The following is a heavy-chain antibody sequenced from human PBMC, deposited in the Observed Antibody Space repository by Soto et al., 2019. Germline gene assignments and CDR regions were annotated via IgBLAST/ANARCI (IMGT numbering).Heavy chain of an antibody. V-gene: IGHV4-39*01. CDR2: IYYSGST. J-gene: IGHJ4*02. Sequence: SETLSLTCTVSGGSISSISYYWGWIRQPPGKGLEWIGSIYYSGSTYYNPSLKSRVTISVDTSKNQFSLKLSSVTAADTAVYYCARGYSSGWYPFDYWGQGTLVTVSS. CDR1: GGSISSISYY. D-gene: IGHD6-19*01. CDR3: ARGYSSGWYPFDY.